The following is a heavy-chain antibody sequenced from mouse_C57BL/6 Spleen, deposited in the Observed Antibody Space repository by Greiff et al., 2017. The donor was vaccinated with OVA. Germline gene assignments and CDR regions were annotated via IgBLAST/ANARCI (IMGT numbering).Heavy chain of an antibody. V-gene: IGHV2-6-1*01. CDR2: IWSDGST. J-gene: IGHJ4*01. D-gene: IGHD2-1*01. CDR3: ARQGSGNYGDYAMDY. Sequence: VQLKESGPGLVAPSQSLSITCTVSGFSLTSYGVHWVRQPPGKGLEWLVVIWSDGSTTYNSALKSRLSISKDKSKSQVFLKMNSLQTDDTAMYYCARQGSGNYGDYAMDYWGQGTSVTVSS. CDR1: GFSLTSYG.